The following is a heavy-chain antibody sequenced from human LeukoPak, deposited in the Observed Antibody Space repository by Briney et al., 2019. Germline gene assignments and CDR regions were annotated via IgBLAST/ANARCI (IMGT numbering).Heavy chain of an antibody. D-gene: IGHD2-2*01. Sequence: GESLKISCKGSGYSFTSYWIGWVRQMPGKGLEWMGVIYPGDSDTTYSPSFQGQVTISADKSISTAYLQWSSLKASDTAMYYCARHPAYCSSTSCYSPGDYYFDYWGQGTLVTVSS. CDR1: GYSFTSYW. V-gene: IGHV5-51*01. J-gene: IGHJ4*02. CDR3: ARHPAYCSSTSCYSPGDYYFDY. CDR2: IYPGDSDT.